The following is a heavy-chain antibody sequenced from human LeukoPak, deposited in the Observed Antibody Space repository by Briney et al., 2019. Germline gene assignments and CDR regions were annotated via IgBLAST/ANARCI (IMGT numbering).Heavy chain of an antibody. CDR1: GFTFSSYG. CDR2: IWYDGCNK. CDR3: ARVRSNYYDSSEYYFDY. J-gene: IGHJ4*02. V-gene: IGHV3-33*01. D-gene: IGHD3-22*01. Sequence: GRSLRLSCAASGFTFSSYGMHWVRQAPGKGLEWVAVIWYDGCNKYYADSVKGRFTISRDNSKNTLYLQMNSLRAEDTAVYYCARVRSNYYDSSEYYFDYWGQGTLVTVSS.